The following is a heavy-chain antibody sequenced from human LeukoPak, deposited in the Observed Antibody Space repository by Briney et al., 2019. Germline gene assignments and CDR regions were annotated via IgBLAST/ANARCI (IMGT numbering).Heavy chain of an antibody. CDR3: ARDSTVAGGWFDP. V-gene: IGHV3-48*03. CDR1: GFTFSSYE. Sequence: GGSLRLSCAASGFTFSSYEMNWVRQAPGKGLEWVSYISSSGSTIYYADSVKGRFTISRDNAKNSLYLQMNSLRAEDTAVYYCARDSTVAGGWFDPWGQGTLVTVSS. J-gene: IGHJ5*02. D-gene: IGHD4-23*01. CDR2: ISSSGSTI.